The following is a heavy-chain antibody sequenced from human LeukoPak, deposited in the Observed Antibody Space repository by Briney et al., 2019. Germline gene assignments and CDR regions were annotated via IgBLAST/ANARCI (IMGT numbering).Heavy chain of an antibody. CDR2: IIPVFGTA. CDR1: GGTFSRNA. J-gene: IGHJ4*02. V-gene: IGHV1-69*13. D-gene: IGHD3-22*01. Sequence: ASVKVSCKASGGTFSRNAVSWVRQAPGQGLEWMGGIIPVFGTANYAQKFQGRVTITADESTSTAYMELSSLRSEDTAVYYCARDGETYYYDSSGGPYYFDYWGQGTLVTVSS. CDR3: ARDGETYYYDSSGGPYYFDY.